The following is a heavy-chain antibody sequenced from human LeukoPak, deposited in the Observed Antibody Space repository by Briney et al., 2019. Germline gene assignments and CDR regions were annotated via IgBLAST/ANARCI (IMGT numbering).Heavy chain of an antibody. D-gene: IGHD6-13*01. J-gene: IGHJ4*02. CDR3: ARHITGAGTDLGY. V-gene: IGHV5-51*01. CDR1: GYTFTSFF. CDR2: IYTGDSDT. Sequence: GESLKISCKASGYTFTSFFIGWVRQMPGQGLEWMGIIYTGDSDTRYSPSFQGQVTISVDKSISTAYLQWRSLKASDTAIYYCARHITGAGTDLGYWGQGTLVTVSS.